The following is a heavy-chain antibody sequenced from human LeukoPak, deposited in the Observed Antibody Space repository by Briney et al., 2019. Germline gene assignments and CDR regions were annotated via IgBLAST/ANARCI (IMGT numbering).Heavy chain of an antibody. CDR3: ARSTGYSSGWYGI. Sequence: PSETLSLTCTVSGGSISSYYWSWIRQPPGKGLEWIGYVYYSGSTNYNPSLKSRVTISVDTSKNQFSLKLSSVTAADTAVYYCARSTGYSSGWYGIWGQGTLITVSS. J-gene: IGHJ4*02. CDR1: GGSISSYY. CDR2: VYYSGST. V-gene: IGHV4-59*01. D-gene: IGHD6-19*01.